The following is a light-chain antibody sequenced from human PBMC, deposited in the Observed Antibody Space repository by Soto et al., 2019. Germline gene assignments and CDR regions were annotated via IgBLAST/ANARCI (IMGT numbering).Light chain of an antibody. J-gene: IGKJ3*01. V-gene: IGKV3-15*01. CDR2: GAS. CDR1: QSVSSN. Sequence: EILMTQSPSTLSVSPGERATLSCGAGQSVSSNLAWYQQKPGQAPRLLIYGASTRATGIPARLSGSGSGTEFTLTISSLQAEDSAVYYCQQRSTWPSFGPGTKVDIK. CDR3: QQRSTWPS.